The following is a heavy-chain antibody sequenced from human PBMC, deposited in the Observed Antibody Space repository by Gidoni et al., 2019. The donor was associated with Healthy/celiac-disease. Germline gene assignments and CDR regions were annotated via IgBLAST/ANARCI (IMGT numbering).Heavy chain of an antibody. Sequence: QVQLVQSGAEVKKPGSSVKVSCKASGGTFSSYAISWVRQAPGQGLEWMGGIIPIFGTANYAQKFQGRVTITADKSTSTAYMELSSLRSEDTAVYYCARGIRGDCSGGSCLNWYFDLWGRGTLVTVSS. CDR1: GGTFSSYA. V-gene: IGHV1-69*06. J-gene: IGHJ2*01. D-gene: IGHD2-15*01. CDR3: ARGIRGDCSGGSCLNWYFDL. CDR2: IIPIFGTA.